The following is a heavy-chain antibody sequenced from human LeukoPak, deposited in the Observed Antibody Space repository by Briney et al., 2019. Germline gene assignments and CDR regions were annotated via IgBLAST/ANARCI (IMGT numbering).Heavy chain of an antibody. D-gene: IGHD6-13*01. CDR2: ISAYNGNT. V-gene: IGHV1-18*01. Sequence: ASVKVSCKASGGTFSSYAISWVRQAPGQGLEWMGWISAYNGNTNYAQKLQGRVTMTTDTSTSTAYMELRSLRSDDTAVYYCARHRLWYSSSQEMDIWGQGTMVTVSS. CDR3: ARHRLWYSSSQEMDI. J-gene: IGHJ3*02. CDR1: GGTFSSYA.